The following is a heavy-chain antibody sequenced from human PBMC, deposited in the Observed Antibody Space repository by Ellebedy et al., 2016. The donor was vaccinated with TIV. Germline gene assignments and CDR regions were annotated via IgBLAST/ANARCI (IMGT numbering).Heavy chain of an antibody. CDR3: AREGGNSGSYVDAFDI. D-gene: IGHD1-26*01. CDR1: GFTFSSYF. J-gene: IGHJ3*02. Sequence: GESLKISCAASGFTFSSYFIHWVRQAPGKGLDWVAFLSYAGNDKYYADSVKGRFTVSRDNSKNTLYLQMNSLRAEDSAMYYCAREGGNSGSYVDAFDIWGQGTMVTVSS. CDR2: LSYAGNDK. V-gene: IGHV3-30-3*01.